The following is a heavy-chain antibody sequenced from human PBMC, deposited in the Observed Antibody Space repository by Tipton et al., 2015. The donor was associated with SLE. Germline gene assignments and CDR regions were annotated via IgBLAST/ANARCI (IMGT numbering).Heavy chain of an antibody. J-gene: IGHJ4*02. V-gene: IGHV4-34*01. CDR3: ARLSDSYGFFFDY. CDR2: INHGGST. D-gene: IGHD5-18*01. CDR1: GGSFSGYQ. Sequence: TLSLTCAVYGGSFSGYQWTWVRQPPGKGLEWIGDINHGGSTNYNPSLKSRVTISVDTSKNQFSVKVRSVSAADTAVYFCARLSDSYGFFFDYWGQGTLVTVSS.